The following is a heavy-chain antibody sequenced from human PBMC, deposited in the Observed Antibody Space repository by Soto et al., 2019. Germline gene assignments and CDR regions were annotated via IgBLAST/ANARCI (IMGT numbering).Heavy chain of an antibody. J-gene: IGHJ4*02. CDR2: ISYSGST. CDR3: ATMGTPATGLYYFDY. V-gene: IGHV4-30-4*01. Sequence: TSETLSLTCTVSGGSISNYYWSWIRQPPGKGLEWIGFISYSGSTYYNLSLKSRVTISVDTSKNQFSLNLSFVTAADTAVYYCATMGTPATGLYYFDYWGQGTLVTVSS. CDR1: GGSISNYY. D-gene: IGHD2-15*01.